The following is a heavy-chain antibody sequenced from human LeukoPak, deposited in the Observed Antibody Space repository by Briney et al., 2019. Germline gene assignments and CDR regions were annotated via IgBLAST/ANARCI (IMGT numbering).Heavy chain of an antibody. Sequence: PGGSLRLSCAASGFTFSSYAISWVRQAPGKGLEWVSGISSSGVTTYYADSVKGRFTISRDNSKNTRYLQMNSLRAEDTAVYYCTKATSRYNFFDYWGQGALVTVSS. CDR3: TKATSRYNFFDY. CDR1: GFTFSSYA. J-gene: IGHJ4*02. V-gene: IGHV3-23*01. CDR2: ISSSGVTT. D-gene: IGHD5-18*01.